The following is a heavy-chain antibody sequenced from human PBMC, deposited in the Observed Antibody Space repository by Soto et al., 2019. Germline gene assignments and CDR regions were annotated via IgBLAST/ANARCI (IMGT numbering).Heavy chain of an antibody. CDR2: ISGSGGST. Sequence: GGALRVSCAASGFTFSRYAMSWVRQAPGKGLEWVSAISGSGGSTYYADSVKGRFTISRDNSNNTLYLQMNSLRAEDTAVYYCAKFPPGLWFAECGFYFDYWGQGTLVNVSS. D-gene: IGHD3-10*01. V-gene: IGHV3-23*01. CDR3: AKFPPGLWFAECGFYFDY. J-gene: IGHJ4*02. CDR1: GFTFSRYA.